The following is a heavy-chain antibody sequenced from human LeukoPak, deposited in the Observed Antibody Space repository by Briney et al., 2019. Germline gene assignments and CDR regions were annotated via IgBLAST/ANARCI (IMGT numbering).Heavy chain of an antibody. CDR2: INPNSGGT. Sequence: ASVKVSCKASGYTFTGYYMHWVRQAPGQGLEWMGWINPNSGGTNYAQKFQGRVTMTRNTSISTAYMELSSLRSEDTAVYYCARGSRYEWELQPYAFDIWGQGTMVTVSS. CDR3: ARGSRYEWELQPYAFDI. J-gene: IGHJ3*02. CDR1: GYTFTGYY. V-gene: IGHV1-2*02. D-gene: IGHD1-26*01.